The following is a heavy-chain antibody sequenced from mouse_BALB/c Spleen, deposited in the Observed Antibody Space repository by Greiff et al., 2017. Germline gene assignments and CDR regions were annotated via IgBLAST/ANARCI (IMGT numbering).Heavy chain of an antibody. CDR2: IYPGDGDT. Sequence: QVQLQQSGPELVKPGASVKISCKASGYAFSSSWMNWVKQRPGQGLEWIGRIYPGDGDTNYNGKFKGKATLTADKSSSTAYMQLSSLTSVDSAVYFCARDTTVFDYWGQGTTLTVAS. V-gene: IGHV1-82*01. D-gene: IGHD1-1*01. J-gene: IGHJ2*01. CDR3: ARDTTVFDY. CDR1: GYAFSSSW.